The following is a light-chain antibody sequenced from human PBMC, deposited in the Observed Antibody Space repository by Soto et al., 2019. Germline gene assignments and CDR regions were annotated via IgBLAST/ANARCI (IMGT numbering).Light chain of an antibody. J-gene: IGKJ4*01. Sequence: DIQMTQSPSTLSGSVGDRVTITCRASQTIGSWLAWYQQKPGKAPKLLIYKASTLKSGVPSRFSGSGSGTEFTLTISSLQPDDFATYYCQKYNSAPLTFGGGSKVDIK. V-gene: IGKV1-5*03. CDR1: QTIGSW. CDR3: QKYNSAPLT. CDR2: KAS.